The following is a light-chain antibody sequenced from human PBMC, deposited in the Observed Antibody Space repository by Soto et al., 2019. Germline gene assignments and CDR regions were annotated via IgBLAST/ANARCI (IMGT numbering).Light chain of an antibody. J-gene: IGLJ1*01. CDR2: GNS. CDR3: QSYDSSLSAYYV. V-gene: IGLV1-40*01. CDR1: SSNIGAGYD. Sequence: QTVVTQPPSVSGAPGQRVTISCTGRSSNIGAGYDVHWYQQLPGTAPKLLIYGNSNRPSGVPDRFSGSKSGTSASLAITGLQAEDEADYYCQSYDSSLSAYYVFGTGTKLTV.